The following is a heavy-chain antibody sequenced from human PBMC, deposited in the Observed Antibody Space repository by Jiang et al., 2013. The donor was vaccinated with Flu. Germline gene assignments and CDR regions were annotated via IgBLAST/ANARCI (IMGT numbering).Heavy chain of an antibody. Sequence: GPGLVKPSGTLSLTCGVSGFSISSNYWNWFRRPPGKGLEWIGFIHSSGTTNYNPSLRSRATIGIDTSRNQFSLNLNFVTAEDTATYYCARERRGRNGHNFGPDYWGRGTQVTVSS. J-gene: IGHJ4*02. CDR2: IHSSGTT. D-gene: IGHD5-24*01. CDR3: ARERRGRNGHNFGPDY. V-gene: IGHV4-59*01. CDR1: GFSISSNY.